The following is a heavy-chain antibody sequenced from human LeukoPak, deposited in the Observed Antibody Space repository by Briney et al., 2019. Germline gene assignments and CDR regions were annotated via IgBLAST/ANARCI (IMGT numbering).Heavy chain of an antibody. J-gene: IGHJ5*02. Sequence: MASETLSLTCALYGGSFSNYYWSWIRQPPGKGLEWIGEIHPYGFTNFNPSLKSRVSISVDTSKNQFSLKLTSVTAADTAVYYCSRGSDESKTGDTWGQGSLVTVSS. CDR1: GGSFSNYY. V-gene: IGHV4-34*01. CDR2: IHPYGFT. CDR3: SRGSDESKTGDT. D-gene: IGHD3-9*01.